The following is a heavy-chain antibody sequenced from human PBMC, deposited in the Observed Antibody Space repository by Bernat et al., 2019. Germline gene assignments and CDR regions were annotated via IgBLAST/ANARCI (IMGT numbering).Heavy chain of an antibody. Sequence: EVQLVESGGALVQPGGSLRLSCAASGLTFSGSAMHWVRQASGKGLEWVGRIRSKVNSYATAYGASVEGRFTISRDDSKNTAYLQMNSLKTEDTAVYYCARGTSTSAPYMDVWGKGTTVTVSS. CDR3: ARGTSTSAPYMDV. J-gene: IGHJ6*03. V-gene: IGHV3-73*02. CDR1: GLTFSGSA. CDR2: IRSKVNSYAT.